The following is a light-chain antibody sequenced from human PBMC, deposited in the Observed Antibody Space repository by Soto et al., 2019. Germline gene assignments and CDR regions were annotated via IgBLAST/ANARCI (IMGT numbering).Light chain of an antibody. V-gene: IGKV1-9*01. CDR1: QGITNY. Sequence: DIQLTQSPSFLSASVGDRVTITCRATQGITNYLAWYQQKPGKAPNLLIYAASTLQSGVPSRFSGGGSGTEFTLTISSLQPEDFATYYCQQLNSYPLTFGQGTRLEIK. CDR2: AAS. J-gene: IGKJ5*01. CDR3: QQLNSYPLT.